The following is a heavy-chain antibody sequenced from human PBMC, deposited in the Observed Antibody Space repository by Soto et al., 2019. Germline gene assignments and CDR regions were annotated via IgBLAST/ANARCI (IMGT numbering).Heavy chain of an antibody. CDR3: ARGVAGSGFDS. D-gene: IGHD6-19*01. CDR2: TYYRSNWRH. J-gene: IGHJ4*02. Sequence: SQTLSRTCAISGDSVSSNTAAWNWIRSSPSRGLEWLGRTYYRSNWRHDYAVSVKSRITVNPDTSKNHFSLQLNSVTPDDTAAYYCARGVAGSGFDSWGQGSLVTVSS. CDR1: GDSVSSNTAA. V-gene: IGHV6-1*01.